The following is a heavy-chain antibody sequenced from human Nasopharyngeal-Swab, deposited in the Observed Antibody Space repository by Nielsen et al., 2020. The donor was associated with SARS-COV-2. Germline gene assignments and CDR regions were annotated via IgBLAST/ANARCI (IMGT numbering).Heavy chain of an antibody. CDR2: IGTAGDT. Sequence: GESLKISCAASGFTFSSYDMHWVRQATGKGLEWVSAIGTAGDTYYPCSVKGRFTISRENAKNSLYLQMNSLRAGDTAVYYCARDRWTLGMDVWGQGTTVTVSS. J-gene: IGHJ6*02. CDR1: GFTFSSYD. CDR3: ARDRWTLGMDV. V-gene: IGHV3-13*01. D-gene: IGHD7-27*01.